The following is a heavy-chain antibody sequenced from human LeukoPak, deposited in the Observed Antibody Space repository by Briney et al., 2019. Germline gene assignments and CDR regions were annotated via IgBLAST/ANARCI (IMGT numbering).Heavy chain of an antibody. CDR3: AKEGGGQWLVPPLDFQH. Sequence: PGGSLRLSCAASGFTFSSYAMSWVRQAPGKGLEWVSAISGSGGSTYYADSVKGRFTISRDNSKNTLYLQMNSLRAEDTAAYYCAKEGGGQWLVPPLDFQHWGQGTLVTVSS. D-gene: IGHD6-19*01. CDR2: ISGSGGST. CDR1: GFTFSSYA. V-gene: IGHV3-23*01. J-gene: IGHJ1*01.